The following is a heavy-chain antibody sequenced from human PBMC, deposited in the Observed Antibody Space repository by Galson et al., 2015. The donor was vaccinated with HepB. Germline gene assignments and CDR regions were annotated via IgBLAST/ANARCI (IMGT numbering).Heavy chain of an antibody. CDR1: GFTFSSYT. CDR3: VRESGDIFRRPYYFDF. CDR2: IRYDGSNK. V-gene: IGHV3-33*01. J-gene: IGHJ4*02. Sequence: SLRLSCAASGFTFSSYTMRWVRQAPGKGLEWVAVIRYDGSNKYYGESVKGRFTISRDNSKNTVYLQMTSLRAEDTAVYYCVRESGDIFRRPYYFDFWGQGTLVTVSS. D-gene: IGHD3-9*01.